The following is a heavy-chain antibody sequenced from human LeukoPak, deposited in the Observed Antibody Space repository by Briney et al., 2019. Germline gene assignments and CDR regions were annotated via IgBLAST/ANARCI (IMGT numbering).Heavy chain of an antibody. Sequence: GGSLRLSCAASGFTFSSYSMNWVRQAPGKGLEWVSYISSSSSTIYYADSVKGRFTIPRDNAKNSLYLQMNSLRDEDTAVYYCARGYYYDSSALTPTDYWGQGTLVTVSS. D-gene: IGHD3-22*01. CDR3: ARGYYYDSSALTPTDY. J-gene: IGHJ4*02. CDR2: ISSSSSTI. V-gene: IGHV3-48*02. CDR1: GFTFSSYS.